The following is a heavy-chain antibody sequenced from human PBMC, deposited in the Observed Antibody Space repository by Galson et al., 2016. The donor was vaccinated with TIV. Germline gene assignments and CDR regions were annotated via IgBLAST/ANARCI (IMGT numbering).Heavy chain of an antibody. CDR2: ISNDGNTQ. D-gene: IGHD4-17*01. V-gene: IGHV3-30-3*01. CDR1: GFTFNTYA. Sequence: SLRLSCAASGFTFNTYAIHWVRQAPGKGLEWVAVISNDGNTQHYADSVKGRFTISRDNSKNTVFLQMNSLRPLDTALYYCARSLTSDYGDPLDYWGQGTLVTVSS. CDR3: ARSLTSDYGDPLDY. J-gene: IGHJ4*02.